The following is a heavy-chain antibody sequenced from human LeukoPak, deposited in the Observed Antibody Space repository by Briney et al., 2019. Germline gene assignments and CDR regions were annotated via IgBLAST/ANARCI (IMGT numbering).Heavy chain of an antibody. V-gene: IGHV3-7*03. Sequence: GGSLRLSCAASGFTFSSYWMSWVRQAPGKGLEWVANIKQDGSEKYYVDSVKGRFTISRDNAKNSLYLQMNSLSAEDAAVYYCVKDDGWVQYANWGQGTLVTVSS. CDR2: IKQDGSEK. CDR1: GFTFSSYW. D-gene: IGHD5-24*01. CDR3: VKDDGWVQYAN. J-gene: IGHJ4*02.